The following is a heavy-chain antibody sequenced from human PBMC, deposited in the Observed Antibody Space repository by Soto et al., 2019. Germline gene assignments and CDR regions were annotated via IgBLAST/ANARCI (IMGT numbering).Heavy chain of an antibody. CDR3: ARSGGYEPGSGGMDV. Sequence: EVQLVESGGGLIQPGGSLRLSCAASGFTVSSNYMSWVRQAPGKGLEWVSVIYSGGSTYYADSVKGRFTISRDNSKNTLYLQMNSLRAEDTAVYYCARSGGYEPGSGGMDVWGQGTTVTVSS. J-gene: IGHJ6*02. V-gene: IGHV3-53*01. CDR2: IYSGGST. CDR1: GFTVSSNY. D-gene: IGHD1-26*01.